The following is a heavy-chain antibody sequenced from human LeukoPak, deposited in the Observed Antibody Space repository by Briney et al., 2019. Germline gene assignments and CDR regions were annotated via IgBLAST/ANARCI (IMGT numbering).Heavy chain of an antibody. J-gene: IGHJ4*02. CDR3: ARDGTSSGSYAYYFDY. CDR2: ISYDGSNK. CDR1: GFTFSSYA. V-gene: IGHV3-30-3*01. D-gene: IGHD1-26*01. Sequence: GGSLRRSCAASGFTFSSYAMHWVRQAPGKGLEWVAVISYDGSNKYYADSVKGRFTISRDNSKNTLYLQMNSLRAEDTAVYYCARDGTSSGSYAYYFDYWGQGTLVTVSS.